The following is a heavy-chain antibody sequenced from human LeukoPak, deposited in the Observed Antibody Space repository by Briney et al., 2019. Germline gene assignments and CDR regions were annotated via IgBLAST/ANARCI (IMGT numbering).Heavy chain of an antibody. Sequence: PGGSLRLSGVASGFTFSNHWMHWVRQVPGKGLVWVSRIDGGGSSTSYADSVKGRFSISRDNGENTLYLQMNSLRVEDTAVYYCARGPGSSGGAYVGDYWGHGTLVTVSS. D-gene: IGHD3-22*01. V-gene: IGHV3-74*01. J-gene: IGHJ4*01. CDR3: ARGPGSSGGAYVGDY. CDR2: IDGGGSST. CDR1: GFTFSNHW.